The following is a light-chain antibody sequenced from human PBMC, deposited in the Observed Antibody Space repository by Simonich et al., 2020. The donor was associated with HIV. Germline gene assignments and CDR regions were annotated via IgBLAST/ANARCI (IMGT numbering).Light chain of an antibody. J-gene: IGKJ2*01. CDR1: QGISNS. V-gene: IGKV1-NL1*01. CDR2: AAS. CDR3: QQYYSTLMYT. Sequence: DIQMTQSPSSLSASVGDRVTITCRASQGISNSLAWYHQKPGKAPKLLLYAASRLESGVPSRFSGSGSGTDYTLTISSLQPEDFATYYCQQYYSTLMYTFGQGTKLEIK.